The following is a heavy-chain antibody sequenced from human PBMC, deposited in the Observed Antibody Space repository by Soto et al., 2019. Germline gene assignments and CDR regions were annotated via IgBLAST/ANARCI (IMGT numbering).Heavy chain of an antibody. Sequence: EVQLLESGGGLVQPGGSLSLSCAASAFTFNNYAMSWVRQAPGKGLKWVSGIGGSGRTTYYADSVKGRFTISRDNSNNRLFLQMNSLRAEDTAVYYCAKSRYSDSSGDFYDYWGQGTLVTVSS. V-gene: IGHV3-23*01. CDR1: AFTFNNYA. CDR3: AKSRYSDSSGDFYDY. CDR2: IGGSGRTT. J-gene: IGHJ4*02. D-gene: IGHD3-22*01.